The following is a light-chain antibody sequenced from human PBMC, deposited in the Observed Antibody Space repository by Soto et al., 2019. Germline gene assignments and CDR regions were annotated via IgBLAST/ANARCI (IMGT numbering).Light chain of an antibody. CDR2: KAS. Sequence: DIQMTHSPFSLSASVGDRVASTCRASQNITTYVNWYQQKPGKAPKLLIYKASTLKGGVPSRFSGSGSGTEFTLTISSLQPDDFATYYCQHYNSYSEAFGQGTKVDIK. V-gene: IGKV1-5*03. CDR1: QNITTY. CDR3: QHYNSYSEA. J-gene: IGKJ1*01.